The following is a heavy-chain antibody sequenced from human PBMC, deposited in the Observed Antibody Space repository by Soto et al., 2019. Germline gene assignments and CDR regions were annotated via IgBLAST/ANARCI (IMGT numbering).Heavy chain of an antibody. CDR2: ISVYNGNT. D-gene: IGHD3-9*01. Sequence: QIPLVQSGSEVKKPGASVKLSCKASGYTSTNYVITWVRQAPGQGLEWMGWISVYNGNTNYTQKLQGKVSMTTDTSTNTAYMELRSLKSDDTAVYYCARMGTYYDILSGYYKLDYWGQGTLVTVSS. CDR1: GYTSTNYV. J-gene: IGHJ4*02. CDR3: ARMGTYYDILSGYYKLDY. V-gene: IGHV1-18*01.